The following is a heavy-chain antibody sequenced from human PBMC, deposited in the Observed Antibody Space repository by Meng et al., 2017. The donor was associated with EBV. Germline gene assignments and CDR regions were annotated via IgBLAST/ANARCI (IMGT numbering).Heavy chain of an antibody. CDR2: ISAYNGNT. J-gene: IGHJ4*02. CDR1: GYTFTSYG. CDR3: ARVRTFGGVIPPDY. Sequence: HVQPVQSGAEVKKPGVSVKASCKASGYTFTSYGISWVRQAPGQGLEWMGWISAYNGNTNYAQKLQGRVTMTTDTSTSTAYMELRSLRSDDTAVYYCARVRTFGGVIPPDYWGQGTLVTVSS. V-gene: IGHV1-18*01. D-gene: IGHD3-16*02.